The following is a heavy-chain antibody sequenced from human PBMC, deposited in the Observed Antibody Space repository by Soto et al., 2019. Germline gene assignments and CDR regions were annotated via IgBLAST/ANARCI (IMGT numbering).Heavy chain of an antibody. J-gene: IGHJ1*01. V-gene: IGHV4-59*01. Sequence: PSETLSLTCTASGGSISSYYWSWIRQPPGKGLEWIGYIYYSGSTNYNPSLKGRVTISVDTSKNQFSLKLSSVTAADTAVYYCARSRTTVTPSGFQHWGQGTLVTV. CDR1: GGSISSYY. CDR3: ARSRTTVTPSGFQH. CDR2: IYYSGST. D-gene: IGHD4-17*01.